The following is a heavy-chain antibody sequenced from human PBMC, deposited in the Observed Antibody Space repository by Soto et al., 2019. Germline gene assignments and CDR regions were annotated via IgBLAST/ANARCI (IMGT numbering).Heavy chain of an antibody. CDR3: ARGPGYCTYGVRYYYYMDV. J-gene: IGHJ6*03. Sequence: ASVKVSCKASGYTFTSYDINWVRQTTGQGLEWMGWMNPNSGDTGYAQKFQGRVTMTRNTSISTAYMELSNLRSEDTAVYYCARGPGYCTYGVRYYYYMDVWGKGTTVTVSS. CDR2: MNPNSGDT. D-gene: IGHD2-8*01. V-gene: IGHV1-8*01. CDR1: GYTFTSYD.